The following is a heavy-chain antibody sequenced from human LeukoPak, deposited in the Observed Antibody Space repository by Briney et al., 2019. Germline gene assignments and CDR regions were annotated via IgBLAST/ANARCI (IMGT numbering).Heavy chain of an antibody. CDR3: ARLSDYDVDTSHYMDV. Sequence: PSETLSLTCSVSGDSISSYYWSWIRQPPGKGLEWIGYIYYSGSTNYNPSLKSRVTISVDTSKNQFSLKLSSVTAADTADYFCARLSDYDVDTSHYMDVWGKGTTVTVSS. V-gene: IGHV4-59*01. D-gene: IGHD3-22*01. CDR1: GDSISSYY. J-gene: IGHJ6*03. CDR2: IYYSGST.